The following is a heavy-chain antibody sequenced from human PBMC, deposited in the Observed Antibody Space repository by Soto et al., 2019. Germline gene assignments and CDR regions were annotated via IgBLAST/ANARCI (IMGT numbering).Heavy chain of an antibody. CDR1: GFTFSSYG. J-gene: IGHJ3*02. V-gene: IGHV3-30*03. Sequence: QVQLVESGGGVVQPGRSLRLSCAASGFTFSSYGMHWVRQAPGKGLEGAAVISYDGSNKYYADSVKGRFTISRDNSKNTLYLQMNSLRAEDTAVYYSAIDLPPWSSNNAFDIWGEGTMVTVSS. CDR2: ISYDGSNK. D-gene: IGHD3-10*01. CDR3: AIDLPPWSSNNAFDI.